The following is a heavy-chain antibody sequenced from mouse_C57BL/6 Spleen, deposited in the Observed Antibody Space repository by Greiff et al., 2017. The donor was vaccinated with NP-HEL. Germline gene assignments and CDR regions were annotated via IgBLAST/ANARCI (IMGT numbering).Heavy chain of an antibody. CDR1: GYSITSGYY. CDR2: ISYDGRN. J-gene: IGHJ1*03. CDR3: AGGGNPWYFDV. V-gene: IGHV3-6*01. Sequence: EVQLQQSGPGLVKPSQSLSLTCSVTGYSITSGYYWNWIRQFPGNKLEWMGYISYDGRNNYNPSLKNRISITRDTSKNQFFLKLNSVTTEDTATYYCAGGGNPWYFDVWGTGTTVTVSS.